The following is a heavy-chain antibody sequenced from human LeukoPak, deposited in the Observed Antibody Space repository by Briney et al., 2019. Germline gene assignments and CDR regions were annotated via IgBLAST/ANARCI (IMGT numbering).Heavy chain of an antibody. CDR1: GGSIGSHY. Sequence: SETLSLTCTVSGGSIGSHYWSWIRQPPGERQEWIGYIYYSGTTSYNPSLKSRVTISVDTSKNQFSLKLRSVTAADTAVYYCARDYYDSRGEAFDIWGLGTMVTVSS. D-gene: IGHD3-22*01. J-gene: IGHJ3*02. CDR3: ARDYYDSRGEAFDI. V-gene: IGHV4-59*11. CDR2: IYYSGTT.